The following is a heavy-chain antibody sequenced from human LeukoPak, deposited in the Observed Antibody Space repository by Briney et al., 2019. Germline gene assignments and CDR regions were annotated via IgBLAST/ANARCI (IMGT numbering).Heavy chain of an antibody. D-gene: IGHD6-19*01. Sequence: PGGSLRLSCAASGFTFSGYYMSWIRQAPGKGLEWVSYISSSTSYTKYADSVKGRFTISRDDAKNSLFLQMNSLRAEDTAVYFWAKISGSGWYFDYGGQGTLVTVSS. J-gene: IGHJ4*02. CDR3: AKISGSGWYFDY. V-gene: IGHV3-11*06. CDR2: ISSSTSYT. CDR1: GFTFSGYY.